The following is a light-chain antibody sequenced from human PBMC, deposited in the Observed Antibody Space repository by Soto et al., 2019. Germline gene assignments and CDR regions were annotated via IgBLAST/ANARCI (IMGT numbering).Light chain of an antibody. J-gene: IGLJ1*01. CDR2: DVS. Sequence: QSALTQPASVSGSPGQSITISCTGTSSDVGGFNYVSWYQHHPGKAPKLVIYDVSDRPSGVSNRFSGSKSGNTASLTISGLQAEDEADYYCSSYTSSRVFGTGTKVTVL. V-gene: IGLV2-14*03. CDR3: SSYTSSRV. CDR1: SSDVGGFNY.